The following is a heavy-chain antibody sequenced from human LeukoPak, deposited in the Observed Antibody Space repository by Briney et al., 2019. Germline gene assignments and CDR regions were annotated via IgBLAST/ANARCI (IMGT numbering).Heavy chain of an antibody. CDR3: TRDRGQWLVDY. V-gene: IGHV4-39*07. J-gene: IGHJ4*02. D-gene: IGHD6-19*01. CDR1: GGSISSSSYY. Sequence: PSETLSLTCTVSGGSISSSSYYWGWIRQPPGKGLEYFASIDSSGNTYYNPSLQSRVTISADTSKNQFSLMLSSVTAADTAIYYCTRDRGQWLVDYWGQGTLVTVSS. CDR2: IDSSGNT.